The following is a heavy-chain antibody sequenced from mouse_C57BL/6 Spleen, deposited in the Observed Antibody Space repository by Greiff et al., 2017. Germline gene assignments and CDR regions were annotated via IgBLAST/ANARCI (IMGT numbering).Heavy chain of an antibody. CDR1: GYTFTSYG. CDR2: IYPRSGNT. Sequence: QVQLQQSGAELARPGASVKLSCKASGYTFTSYGISWVKQRTGQGLEWIGEIYPRSGNTYYNEKFKGKGTLTADKSSSTAYMELRSLTSEDSAVYFCARETGTWFAYWGQGTLVTVSA. V-gene: IGHV1-81*01. D-gene: IGHD4-1*01. CDR3: ARETGTWFAY. J-gene: IGHJ3*01.